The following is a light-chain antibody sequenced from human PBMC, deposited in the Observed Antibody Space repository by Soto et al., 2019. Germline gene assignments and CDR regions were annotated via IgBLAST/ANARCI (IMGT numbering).Light chain of an antibody. V-gene: IGKV1-33*01. J-gene: IGKJ5*01. CDR1: QDITNY. CDR3: QQYDTLPLT. CDR2: DSS. Sequence: DIQMTQSPSSLSASVGDRVTIICQASQDITNYLNWYQQKPGKAPNLLIHDSSNLETGVPSRFSGSGTGTYFSFTISLLQPEDIATYYWQQYDTLPLTFGQGTRLEIK.